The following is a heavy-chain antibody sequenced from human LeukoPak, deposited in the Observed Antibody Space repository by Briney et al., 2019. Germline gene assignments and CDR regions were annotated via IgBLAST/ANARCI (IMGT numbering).Heavy chain of an antibody. D-gene: IGHD6-6*01. CDR2: INHSGST. V-gene: IGHV4-34*01. CDR1: GFTFSSYA. CDR3: ARGRGGGLRRNIGGRQIGGWFDP. J-gene: IGHJ5*02. Sequence: GSLRLSCAASGFTFSSYAMSWIRQSPGKGLEWIGEINHSGSTNYNPSLKSRVTISVDTSKNQFSLKLSSVTAADTAVYYCARGRGGGLRRNIGGRQIGGWFDPWGQGTLATVSS.